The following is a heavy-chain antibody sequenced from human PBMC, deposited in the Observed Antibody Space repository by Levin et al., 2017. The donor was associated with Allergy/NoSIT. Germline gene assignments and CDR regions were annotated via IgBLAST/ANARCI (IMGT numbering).Heavy chain of an antibody. Sequence: SVKVSCKASGGTFSSYAISWVRQAPGQGLEWMGGIIPIFGTANYAQKFQGRVTITADESTSTAYMELSSLRSEDTAVYYCARESAGAYTHFDYWGQGTLVTVSS. D-gene: IGHD3-10*01. CDR3: ARESAGAYTHFDY. CDR1: GGTFSSYA. J-gene: IGHJ4*02. CDR2: IIPIFGTA. V-gene: IGHV1-69*13.